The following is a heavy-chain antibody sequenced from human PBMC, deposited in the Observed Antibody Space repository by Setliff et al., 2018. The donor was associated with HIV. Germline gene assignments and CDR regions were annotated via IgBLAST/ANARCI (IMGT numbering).Heavy chain of an antibody. CDR3: ARLPRQRLKGAPAYFDY. Sequence: PSETLSLTCIVSGGSISSSLYYWGWIRQPPGKALEWIGTIYYSGSTYYNPSFQSRVTISVDSSKNQFSLKLNSVTATDTAIYYCARLPRQRLKGAPAYFDYWGQGTLVTVST. CDR1: GGSISSSLYY. CDR2: IYYSGST. V-gene: IGHV4-39*01. J-gene: IGHJ4*02. D-gene: IGHD1-26*01.